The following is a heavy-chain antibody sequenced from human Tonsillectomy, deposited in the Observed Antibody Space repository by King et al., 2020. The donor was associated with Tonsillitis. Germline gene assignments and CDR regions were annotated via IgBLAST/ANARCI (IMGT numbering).Heavy chain of an antibody. J-gene: IGHJ4*02. Sequence: QVQLQESGPGLVKPSETLSLTCTVSGGSISSYYWSWIRQPAGKGLEWIGRIYTSGSTNYNPSLKIRVTMSVEPSKNQFSLKLSSVTAADTAVYYCARDRHDYGDFYPDYWGQGTLVTVST. CDR1: GGSISSYY. V-gene: IGHV4-4*07. CDR2: IYTSGST. CDR3: ARDRHDYGDFYPDY. D-gene: IGHD4-17*01.